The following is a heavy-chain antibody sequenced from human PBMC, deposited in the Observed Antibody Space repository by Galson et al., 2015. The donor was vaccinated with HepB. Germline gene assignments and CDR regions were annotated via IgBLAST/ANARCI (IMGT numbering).Heavy chain of an antibody. V-gene: IGHV3-9*01. CDR3: AQDLTYYYGSGSYFVAMDV. CDR2: ISWNSDFT. Sequence: LRLSCAASGFTFEDYAMHWVRQVPGKGLEWVSGISWNSDFTGYADSVRGRFTISRDNARYSLYLQMNSLRTEDTALYYCAQDLTYYYGSGSYFVAMDVWGQGTTVTVFS. J-gene: IGHJ6*02. D-gene: IGHD3-10*01. CDR1: GFTFEDYA.